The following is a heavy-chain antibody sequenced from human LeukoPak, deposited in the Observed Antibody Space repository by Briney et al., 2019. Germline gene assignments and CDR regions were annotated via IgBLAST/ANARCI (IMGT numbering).Heavy chain of an antibody. V-gene: IGHV4-34*01. J-gene: IGHJ4*02. CDR3: ARDVRDSSGYYLRAFGY. D-gene: IGHD3-22*01. Sequence: PSETLSLTCAVYGGSFSGYYWSWIRQPPGKGLEWSGEINHSGSTNYNPSLKSRVTISVDTSKNQFSLKLSSVTAADTAVYYCARDVRDSSGYYLRAFGYWGQGTLVTVPS. CDR2: INHSGST. CDR1: GGSFSGYY.